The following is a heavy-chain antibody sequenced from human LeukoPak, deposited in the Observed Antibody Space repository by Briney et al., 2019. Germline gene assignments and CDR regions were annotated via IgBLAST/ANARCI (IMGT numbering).Heavy chain of an antibody. CDR3: ARLNWRYFDL. CDR1: GGSISSYY. J-gene: IGHJ2*01. V-gene: IGHV4-59*01. D-gene: IGHD1-20*01. Sequence: SETLSLTCTVSGGSISSYYWSWIRQPPGKGLEWIGYIYYSGSTNYNPSLKSRVTISVDTSKNQFSLKLSSVTAADTAVYYCARLNWRYFDLWGRGTLVTVSS. CDR2: IYYSGST.